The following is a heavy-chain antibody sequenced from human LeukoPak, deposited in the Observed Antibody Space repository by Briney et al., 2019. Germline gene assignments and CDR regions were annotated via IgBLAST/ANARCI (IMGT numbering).Heavy chain of an antibody. J-gene: IGHJ4*02. CDR1: EFTFSNYW. CDR2: IKQDGSEK. D-gene: IGHD4-11*01. V-gene: IGHV3-7*01. Sequence: GGSLRLSCAASEFTFSNYWMSWVRQAPGKGLEWVANIKQDGSEKYYVDSVKGRFTISRDNAKNSLYLQMNSLRAEDTAVYYCAREPRLPAAIDYWGQGTLVTVSS. CDR3: AREPRLPAAIDY.